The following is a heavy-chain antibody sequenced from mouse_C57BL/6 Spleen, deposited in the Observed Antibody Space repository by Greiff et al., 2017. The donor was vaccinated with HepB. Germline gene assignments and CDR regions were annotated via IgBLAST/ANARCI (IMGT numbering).Heavy chain of an antibody. CDR2: ISSGGSYT. Sequence: EVMLVESGGDLVKPGGSLKLSCAASGFTFSSYGMSWVRQTPDKRLEWVATISSGGSYTYYPDSVKGRFTISRDNAKNTLYLQMSSLKSEDTAMYYWARAPITTVVEGMDYWGQGTSVTVSS. CDR3: ARAPITTVVEGMDY. V-gene: IGHV5-6*02. CDR1: GFTFSSYG. J-gene: IGHJ4*01. D-gene: IGHD1-1*01.